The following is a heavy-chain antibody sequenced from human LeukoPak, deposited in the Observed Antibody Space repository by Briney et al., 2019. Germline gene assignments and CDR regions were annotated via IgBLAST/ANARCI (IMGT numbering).Heavy chain of an antibody. V-gene: IGHV3-7*01. D-gene: IGHD3-3*01. J-gene: IGHJ6*03. CDR2: IQQDGSEK. CDR1: GFTFSSYW. CDR3: ASRVFGVVNPLGYYYYMDV. Sequence: GGSLRLSCAASGFTFSSYWMSWVRQAPGKGLEWVANIQQDGSEKYYVDSVKGRFTISRDNAKNSLYLQMNSLRAEDTAVYYCASRVFGVVNPLGYYYYMDVWGKGTTVTVSS.